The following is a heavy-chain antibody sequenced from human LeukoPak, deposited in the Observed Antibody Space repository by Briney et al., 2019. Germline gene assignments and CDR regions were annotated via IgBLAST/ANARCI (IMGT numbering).Heavy chain of an antibody. V-gene: IGHV3-30-3*01. CDR1: GFSFSSYA. CDR3: AAECSSPSCPGY. Sequence: GGSLRLSCAASGFSFSSYAMHWVRQAPGKGLEWVGVITYDGGSTFYADSVKGRFTISRDDSENTAYLQMNSLRADDTAVYYCAAECSSPSCPGYWGQGTLVTVSS. CDR2: ITYDGGST. D-gene: IGHD2-2*01. J-gene: IGHJ4*02.